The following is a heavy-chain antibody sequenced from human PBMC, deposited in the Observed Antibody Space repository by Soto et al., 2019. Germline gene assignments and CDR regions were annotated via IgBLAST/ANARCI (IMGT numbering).Heavy chain of an antibody. D-gene: IGHD6-19*01. V-gene: IGHV1-18*01. CDR2: INAYNGNT. CDR1: GYTFTSYG. Sequence: QVQLVQSGAEVKKPGASVKVSCKASGYTFTSYGISWVRQAPGQGLEWMGWINAYNGNTKYAQKLQGRVTMTTDTSTRTAYRELRSLISDDTAVYYCARVLAVALIDYWGQGPLVTVSS. CDR3: ARVLAVALIDY. J-gene: IGHJ4*02.